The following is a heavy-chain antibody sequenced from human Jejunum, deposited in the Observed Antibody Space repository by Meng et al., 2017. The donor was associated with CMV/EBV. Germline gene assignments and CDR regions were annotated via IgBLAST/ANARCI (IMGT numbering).Heavy chain of an antibody. Sequence: CVASGFSCSNCWMHWGRQAPGKGMVWVSRINSAGSSTAYADSVKGRFTISRDNAKNTVYLQMNSLRVEDTAVYYCAGVGDYSAWSFDYWGQGTLVTVSS. D-gene: IGHD3-16*01. CDR3: AGVGDYSAWSFDY. J-gene: IGHJ4*02. V-gene: IGHV3-74*01. CDR1: GFSCSNCW. CDR2: INSAGSST.